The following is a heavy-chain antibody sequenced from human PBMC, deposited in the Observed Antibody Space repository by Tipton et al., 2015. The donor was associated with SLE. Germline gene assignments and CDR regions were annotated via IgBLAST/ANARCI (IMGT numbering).Heavy chain of an antibody. CDR1: GGSISSYY. CDR3: AREGRSGSYWGYFDH. Sequence: GLVKPSETLSLTCTVSGGSISSYYWSWIRQPPGKGLEWIGYIYYSGSTNYNPSLKSRVTISVDTSKNQFSLKLSSVTAADTAVYYCAREGRSGSYWGYFDHWGQGTLVTVSS. D-gene: IGHD1-26*01. CDR2: IYYSGST. J-gene: IGHJ4*02. V-gene: IGHV4-59*01.